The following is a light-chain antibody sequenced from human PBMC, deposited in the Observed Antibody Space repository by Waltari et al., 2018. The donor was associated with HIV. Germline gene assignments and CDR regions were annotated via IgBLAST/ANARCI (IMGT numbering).Light chain of an antibody. Sequence: EIVLTQSPGTLSLSPGERSTLSCRASQSVNNHQLAWYQQKPGQAPRLLFYDASNRAAGIPDRFSGSGFGTDFSLTIFRVEPEDFAVYYCQQYGSGYTFGQGTKLDIK. CDR2: DAS. V-gene: IGKV3-20*01. J-gene: IGKJ2*01. CDR1: QSVNNHQ. CDR3: QQYGSGYT.